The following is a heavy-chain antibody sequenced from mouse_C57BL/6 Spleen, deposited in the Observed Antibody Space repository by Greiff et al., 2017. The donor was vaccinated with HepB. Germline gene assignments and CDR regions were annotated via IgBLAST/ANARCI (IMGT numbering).Heavy chain of an antibody. J-gene: IGHJ2*01. Sequence: DVMLVESGGGLVKPGGSLKLSCAASGFTFSSYTMSWVRQTPEKRLEWVATISGGGGNTYYPDSVKGRFTISRDNAKNTLYLQMSSLRSEDTALYYCARQITTVVVFDYWGQGTTLTVSS. CDR2: ISGGGGNT. D-gene: IGHD1-1*01. V-gene: IGHV5-9*01. CDR3: ARQITTVVVFDY. CDR1: GFTFSSYT.